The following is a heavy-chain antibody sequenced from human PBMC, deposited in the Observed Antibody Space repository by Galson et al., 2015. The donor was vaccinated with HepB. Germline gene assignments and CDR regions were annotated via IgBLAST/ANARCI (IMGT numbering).Heavy chain of an antibody. V-gene: IGHV3-30-3*01. Sequence: SLRLSCAASGFTFSSYAMHWVRQAPGKGLEWVAVISYDGSNKYYADSVKGRFTISRDNSKNTLYLQMNSLRAEDTAVYYCARDWYCSSTTCYYFDYWGQGTLVTVSS. CDR1: GFTFSSYA. CDR3: ARDWYCSSTTCYYFDY. J-gene: IGHJ4*02. CDR2: ISYDGSNK. D-gene: IGHD2-2*01.